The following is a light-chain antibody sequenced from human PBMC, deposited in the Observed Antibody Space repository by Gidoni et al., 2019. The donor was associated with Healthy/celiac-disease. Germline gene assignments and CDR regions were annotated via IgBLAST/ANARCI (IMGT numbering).Light chain of an antibody. V-gene: IGKV3-11*01. CDR2: AAS. CDR3: QQRSNWPVT. Sequence: EIVLPQSPATLSLSPGERATLSCRSSQSVSSYLAWYQQKPGQAPRLLIYAASNRATGIPARFSGSGSGTDFTLTISSLEPEDVAVYYCQQRSNWPVTFGPGTKVEIK. CDR1: QSVSSY. J-gene: IGKJ3*01.